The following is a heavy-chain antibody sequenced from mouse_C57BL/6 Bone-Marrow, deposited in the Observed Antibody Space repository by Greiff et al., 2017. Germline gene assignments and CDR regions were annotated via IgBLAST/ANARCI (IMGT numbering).Heavy chain of an antibody. V-gene: IGHV1-55*01. Sequence: VQLQPPGAELVKPGASVKMSCKASGYTFTSYWITWVKQRPGQGLEWIGDIYPTSGRTNYNEKFKSKAILTVDTSSNTAYMHLSSLTSEDSAVFYCARSGPLGRSFDYWGQGTTLTVSS. CDR2: IYPTSGRT. D-gene: IGHD4-1*01. CDR1: GYTFTSYW. J-gene: IGHJ2*01. CDR3: ARSGPLGRSFDY.